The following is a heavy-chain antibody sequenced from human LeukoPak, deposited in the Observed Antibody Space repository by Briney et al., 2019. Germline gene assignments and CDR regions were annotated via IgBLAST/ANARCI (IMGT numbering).Heavy chain of an antibody. CDR2: INPNSGGT. CDR1: GYTFTGYY. J-gene: IGHJ4*02. V-gene: IGHV1-2*02. Sequence: ASVKVSCKASGYTFTGYYMHWVRQAPGQGLEWMGWINPNSGGTNYAQKFQGRVTMTRDTSISTAYMELSRLRSDDTAVYYCARDLSITIFGVVTLYYFDYWGQGTLVTVS. CDR3: ARDLSITIFGVVTLYYFDY. D-gene: IGHD3-3*01.